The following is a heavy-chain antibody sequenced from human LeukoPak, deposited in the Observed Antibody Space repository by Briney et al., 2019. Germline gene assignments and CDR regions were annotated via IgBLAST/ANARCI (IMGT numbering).Heavy chain of an antibody. CDR1: GFTVSSNY. CDR2: IYSGGTT. V-gene: IGHV3-53*01. Sequence: GGSLRLSCAASGFTVSSNYMSWVRQAPGKGLEWVSVIYSGGTTYYADSVKGRFTISRDNSKNTLYLQMNSLRAEDTAVYYCASGEWVVALGYWGQGTLVTASS. D-gene: IGHD2-15*01. J-gene: IGHJ4*02. CDR3: ASGEWVVALGY.